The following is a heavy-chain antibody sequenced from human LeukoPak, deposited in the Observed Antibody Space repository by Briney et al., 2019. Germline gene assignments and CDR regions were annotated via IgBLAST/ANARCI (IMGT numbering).Heavy chain of an antibody. CDR3: AKDKGSSDKSYYFDY. CDR1: GFTFDDYA. J-gene: IGHJ4*02. V-gene: IGHV3-9*01. Sequence: SGGSLRLSCAASGFTFDDYAMHWVRQAPGKGLEWVSGISWNSGSIGYADSVKGRFTISRDNAKNSLYLQMNSLRAEDTALYYCAKDKGSSDKSYYFDYWGQGTLVTVSS. D-gene: IGHD6-6*01. CDR2: ISWNSGSI.